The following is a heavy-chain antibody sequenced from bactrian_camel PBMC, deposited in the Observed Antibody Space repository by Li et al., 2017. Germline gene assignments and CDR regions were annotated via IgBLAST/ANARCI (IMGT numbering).Heavy chain of an antibody. V-gene: IGHV3S42*01. CDR2: IDDDSSTT. Sequence: DVQLVESGGDLVQPGGSLRLSCAASGFTFRLYAMSWVRQAPGKGLEYVSAIDDDSSTTRYADSVKDRFTISRDNAKNTLYLQMHSLKTEDTAVYYCATDYMFRGRGNYWGQGTQVTVS. J-gene: IGHJ4*01. CDR1: GFTFRLYA. CDR3: ATDYMFRGRGNY.